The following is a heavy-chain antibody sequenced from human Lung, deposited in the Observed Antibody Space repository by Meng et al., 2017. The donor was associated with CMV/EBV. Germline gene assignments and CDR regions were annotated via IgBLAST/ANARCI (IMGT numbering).Heavy chain of an antibody. J-gene: IGHJ6*02. CDR3: ASLGYCSSTSCPFYYYYGMEV. V-gene: IGHV1-69*10. D-gene: IGHD2-2*01. CDR1: GGTFSSYA. CDR2: IIPILGIA. Sequence: SVKVSCKASGGTFSSYAISWVRQAPGQGLEWMGGIIPILGIANYAQKFQGRVTITADKSTSTAYMELSSLRSEDTAVYYCASLGYCSSTSCPFYYYYGMEVWGQGTXVTVSS.